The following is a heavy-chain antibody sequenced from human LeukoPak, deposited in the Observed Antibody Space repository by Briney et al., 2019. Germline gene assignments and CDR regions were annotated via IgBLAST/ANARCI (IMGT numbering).Heavy chain of an antibody. CDR3: ARIHSDILTGLYYFDY. J-gene: IGHJ4*02. D-gene: IGHD3-9*01. CDR2: IHYSGTT. CDR1: GGSISRSNYY. V-gene: IGHV4-39*07. Sequence: PSETLSLTCTVSGGSISRSNYYWGWIRQPPGKGLEWIGSIHYSGTTYYNPSLKGRVTILMDTSKNQSSLKVNSVSAADTAVYYCARIHSDILTGLYYFDYWGQGTLVTVSS.